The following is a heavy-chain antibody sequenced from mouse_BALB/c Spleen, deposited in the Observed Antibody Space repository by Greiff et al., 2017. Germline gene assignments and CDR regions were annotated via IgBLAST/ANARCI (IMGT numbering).Heavy chain of an antibody. D-gene: IGHD1-2*01. CDR3: ARRITTAYYFDY. J-gene: IGHJ2*01. CDR2: ISYSGST. V-gene: IGHV3-2*02. Sequence: EVHLVESGPGLVKPSQSLSLTCTVTGYSITSDYAWNWIRQFPGNKLEWMGYISYSGSTSYNPSLKSRISITRDTSKNQFFLQLNSVTTEDTATYYCARRITTAYYFDYWGQGTTLTVSS. CDR1: GYSITSDYA.